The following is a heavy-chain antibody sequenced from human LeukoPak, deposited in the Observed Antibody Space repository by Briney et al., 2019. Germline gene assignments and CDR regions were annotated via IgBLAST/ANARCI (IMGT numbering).Heavy chain of an antibody. Sequence: ASVKVSCKASGGTFSSYAISWVRQAPGQGLEWMGGIIPIFGTANYAQKFQGRVTITADKSTSTAYMELSSLRSEDTAVYYCARGSGSMRSYYYYYMDVWGKGITVTVSS. CDR3: ARGSGSMRSYYYYYMDV. CDR1: GGTFSSYA. V-gene: IGHV1-69*06. CDR2: IIPIFGTA. J-gene: IGHJ6*03. D-gene: IGHD3-10*01.